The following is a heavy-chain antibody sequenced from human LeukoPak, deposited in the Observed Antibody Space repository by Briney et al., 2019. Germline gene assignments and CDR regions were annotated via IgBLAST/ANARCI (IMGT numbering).Heavy chain of an antibody. CDR2: IYPGDSVT. CDR3: ARHMYYYDSGGNYYFDY. J-gene: IGHJ4*02. V-gene: IGHV5-51*01. CDR1: GCTFPSYW. Sequence: GGALDTSLQGPGCTFPSYWIGWVRLMPGEGLEWLGIIYPGDSVTRYSPSLQGQVIISADKSTSAVYLQWSSLNASDTAMYYCARHMYYYDSGGNYYFDYWGQGTLVTVSS. D-gene: IGHD3-22*01.